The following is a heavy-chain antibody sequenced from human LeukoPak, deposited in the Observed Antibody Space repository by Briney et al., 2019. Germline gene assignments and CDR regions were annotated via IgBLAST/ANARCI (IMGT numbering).Heavy chain of an antibody. CDR1: GGTFSSYA. J-gene: IGHJ5*02. D-gene: IGHD3-16*01. CDR3: ARDLGSFNWFDP. CDR2: IIPIFGTA. V-gene: IGHV1-69*05. Sequence: SVKVSCKASGGTFSSYAISWVRQAPGQGLEWMGGIIPIFGTANYAQKFQGRVTITTDDSTSTAYMELSSLRSEDTAVYYCARDLGSFNWFDPWGQGTLVTVSS.